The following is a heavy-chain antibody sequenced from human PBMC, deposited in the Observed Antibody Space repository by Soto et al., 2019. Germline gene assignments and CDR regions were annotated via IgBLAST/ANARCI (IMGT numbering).Heavy chain of an antibody. CDR1: GYSFTSYW. V-gene: IGHV5-51*01. CDR3: ARHSPVPLPYYYYGMDV. J-gene: IGHJ6*02. Sequence: GESLKISCKGSGYSFTSYWIGWVRQMPGKGLEWMGIINPDDSDTRYSPSFQGQVTISADKSLITAYLQRSRLKASDTAMYYCARHSPVPLPYYYYGMDVWGQGTTVTVSS. CDR2: INPDDSDT. D-gene: IGHD2-21*02.